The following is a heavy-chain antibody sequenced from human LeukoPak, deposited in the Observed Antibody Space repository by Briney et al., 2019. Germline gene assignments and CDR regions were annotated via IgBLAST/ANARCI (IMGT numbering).Heavy chain of an antibody. CDR3: ASGESACVDH. V-gene: IGHV3-74*01. CDR2: INSGGSGT. CDR1: GFTFSSYW. Sequence: GGYLRFSCSGSGFTFSSYWMHWARQAPGQGLVWISRINSGGSGTTYADFVKGRFTISRDNAKNALDLQMNSLRAEDSAVYYCASGESACVDHWGQGALVTVSS. J-gene: IGHJ4*02. D-gene: IGHD3-10*01.